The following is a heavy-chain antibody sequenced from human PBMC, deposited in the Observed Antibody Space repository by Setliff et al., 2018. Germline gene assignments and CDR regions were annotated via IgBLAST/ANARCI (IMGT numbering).Heavy chain of an antibody. CDR1: GGSISYYY. D-gene: IGHD5-12*01. CDR3: ARAKDGYDFDYFDY. Sequence: SETLSLTCTVSGGSISYYYWSWIRQPPGKGLELIGYIHHTGTTFYNPSLRSRVTISVDTSKNQFSLKLTSLTAADTAVYYCARAKDGYDFDYFDYWGQGTPVTVSS. CDR2: IHHTGTT. V-gene: IGHV4-59*12. J-gene: IGHJ4*02.